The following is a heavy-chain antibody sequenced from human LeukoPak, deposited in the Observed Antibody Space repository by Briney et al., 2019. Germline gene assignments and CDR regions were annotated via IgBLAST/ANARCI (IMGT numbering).Heavy chain of an antibody. V-gene: IGHV1-2*02. CDR3: ARGRVRGSMVWAY. CDR2: INPYSGGT. Sequence: ASVKVSCKASGYTFTGYYMHWERQAPGQGLEWMGWINPYSGGTNYAQKFQGRVTMTRDTSISTAYMELSRLRSDDTAVYYCARGRVRGSMVWAYWGQGTLVTVS. D-gene: IGHD3-10*01. J-gene: IGHJ4*02. CDR1: GYTFTGYY.